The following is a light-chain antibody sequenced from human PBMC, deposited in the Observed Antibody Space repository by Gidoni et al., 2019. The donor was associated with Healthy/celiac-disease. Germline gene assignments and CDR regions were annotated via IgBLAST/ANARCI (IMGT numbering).Light chain of an antibody. CDR2: AAS. V-gene: IGKV1-39*01. Sequence: DIQMTQSLSSLSASVGDRLTITCRAGQSISSYLNWYQQKPGKAPKLLIYAASSLQSGVPSRFSGSGSGTNFTLTISSLQPEDFAAYYCRQSCSTLPLTCGGGTKVEIK. CDR1: QSISSY. CDR3: RQSCSTLPLT. J-gene: IGKJ4*01.